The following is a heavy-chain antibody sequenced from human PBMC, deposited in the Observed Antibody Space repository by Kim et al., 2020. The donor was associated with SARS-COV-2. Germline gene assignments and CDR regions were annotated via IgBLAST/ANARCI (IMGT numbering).Heavy chain of an antibody. V-gene: IGHV4-34*01. CDR3: ARGPPRTMVRGVIGPPMDV. D-gene: IGHD3-10*01. Sequence: SETLSLTCAVYGGSFSGYYWSWIRQPPGKGLEWIGEINHSGSTNYNPSLKSRVTISVDTSKNQFSLKLSSVTAADTAVYYCARGPPRTMVRGVIGPPMDVWGQGTTVTVSS. J-gene: IGHJ6*02. CDR2: INHSGST. CDR1: GGSFSGYY.